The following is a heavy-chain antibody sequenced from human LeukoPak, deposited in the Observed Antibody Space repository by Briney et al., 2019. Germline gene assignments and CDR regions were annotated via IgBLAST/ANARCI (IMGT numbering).Heavy chain of an antibody. CDR3: ARRRGVVPAAMRYYYYYGMDV. J-gene: IGHJ6*02. Sequence: SETLSLTCAVYGGSFSGYYWSWIRQPPGKGLEWIGEINHSGSTNYNPSLKSRVTISVDTSKNQISLKLSSVTAADTAVYYCARRRGVVPAAMRYYYYYGMDVWGQGTTVTVSS. CDR1: GGSFSGYY. V-gene: IGHV4-34*01. CDR2: INHSGST. D-gene: IGHD2-2*01.